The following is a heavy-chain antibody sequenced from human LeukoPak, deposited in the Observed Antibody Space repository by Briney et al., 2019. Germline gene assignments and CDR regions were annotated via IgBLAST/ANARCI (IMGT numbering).Heavy chain of an antibody. V-gene: IGHV3-23*01. Sequence: GGSLRLSCAASGFTFNNYALSWVRQAPGKGLDWVSGINATGDTTYYADSVKGRFTISRDNSKNTLYLQMNSLRAEDTAVYYCAKDPLVGAATYFDYWGQGTLVTVSS. CDR3: AKDPLVGAATYFDY. CDR2: INATGDTT. CDR1: GFTFNNYA. J-gene: IGHJ4*02. D-gene: IGHD1-26*01.